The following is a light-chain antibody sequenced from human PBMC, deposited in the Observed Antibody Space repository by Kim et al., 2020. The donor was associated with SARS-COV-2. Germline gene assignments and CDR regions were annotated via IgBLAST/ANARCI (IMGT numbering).Light chain of an antibody. CDR3: SSFTARTTWM. Sequence: GPLINISFTGTSSDVGAYNYGSWFQPHPGKAPKLLIYDVTNRPSGISNLFSGSKSGNTASLTISGLQAEDGSDYYCSSFTARTTWMFGGGTQLTVL. V-gene: IGLV2-14*03. CDR2: DVT. CDR1: SSDVGAYNY. J-gene: IGLJ3*02.